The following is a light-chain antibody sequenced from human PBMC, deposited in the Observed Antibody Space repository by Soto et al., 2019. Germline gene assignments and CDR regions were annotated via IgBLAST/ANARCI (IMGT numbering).Light chain of an antibody. J-gene: IGLJ1*01. CDR3: FSYTSSGTYV. V-gene: IGLV2-14*01. Sequence: ALTQPASVSGSPGQSITISCTGTSSDAGNYKYVSWYQQHPGKAPKLMIYEVSNRPSGVSNRFSGSKSGNTASLTISGLQAEDETDYYCFSYTSSGTYVFGTGTKVTVL. CDR2: EVS. CDR1: SSDAGNYKY.